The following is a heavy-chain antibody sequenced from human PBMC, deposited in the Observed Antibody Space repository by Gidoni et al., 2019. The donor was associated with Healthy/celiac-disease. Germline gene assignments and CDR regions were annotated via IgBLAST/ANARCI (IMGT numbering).Heavy chain of an antibody. CDR1: GFTFSSYA. V-gene: IGHV3-30*04. CDR2: ISYDGSNK. J-gene: IGHJ6*02. CDR3: ARDLGLRSSSWYGYYYYGMDV. D-gene: IGHD6-13*01. Sequence: QVQLVESGGGVVQPGRSLRLSCAASGFTFSSYAMHWVRQAPGKGLEWVAVISYDGSNKYYADSVKGQFTISRDNSKNTLYLQMNSLRAEDTAVYYCARDLGLRSSSWYGYYYYGMDVWGQGTTVTVSS.